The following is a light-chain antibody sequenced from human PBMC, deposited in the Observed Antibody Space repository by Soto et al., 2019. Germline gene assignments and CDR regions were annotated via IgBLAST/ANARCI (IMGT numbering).Light chain of an antibody. CDR3: QQYYSTPQT. V-gene: IGKV4-1*01. CDR1: QSVLYSSNNKNY. Sequence: DIVMTQSPDSLAVSLGERATINCKSSQSVLYSSNNKNYLALYQQKPGQPPKLLIYWASTRESGVPDRFSGRGSGTDFTLTISSLQAEDVAVYYCQQYYSTPQTFGQGTKVEIK. J-gene: IGKJ1*01. CDR2: WAS.